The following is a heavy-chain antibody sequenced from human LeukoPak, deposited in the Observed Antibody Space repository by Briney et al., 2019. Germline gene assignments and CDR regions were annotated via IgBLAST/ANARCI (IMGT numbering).Heavy chain of an antibody. CDR3: ARNQRSSSWYGSFDY. J-gene: IGHJ4*02. CDR2: IIPIFGTA. D-gene: IGHD6-13*01. CDR1: GGTFSSYA. V-gene: IGHV1-69*05. Sequence: SVKVSCKASGGTFSSYAISWVRQAPGQGLEWLGRIIPIFGTANYAQKFKGRVTITTDESTSTAYMERSSLRSEDTAVYYCARNQRSSSWYGSFDYWGQGTLVTVSS.